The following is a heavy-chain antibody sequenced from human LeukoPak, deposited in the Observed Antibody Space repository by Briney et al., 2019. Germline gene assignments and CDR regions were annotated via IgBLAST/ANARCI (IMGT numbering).Heavy chain of an antibody. D-gene: IGHD6-13*01. Sequence: GASVKVSCKASGYTFTSYDINWVRQATGQGLEWMGWMNPNRGNTGYAQKFQGRVTMTRNTSISTAYMELSSLRSEDTAVYYCARGLRSSRDFDPWGQGTLVTVSS. J-gene: IGHJ5*02. CDR1: GYTFTSYD. V-gene: IGHV1-8*01. CDR2: MNPNRGNT. CDR3: ARGLRSSRDFDP.